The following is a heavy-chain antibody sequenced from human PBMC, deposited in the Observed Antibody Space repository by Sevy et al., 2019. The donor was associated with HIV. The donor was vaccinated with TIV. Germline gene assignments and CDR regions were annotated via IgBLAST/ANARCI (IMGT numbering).Heavy chain of an antibody. CDR3: ARDLYLPTPRAADPNNDYGGFLCMDV. CDR1: GDSVSSNSAA. V-gene: IGHV6-1*01. Sequence: KQSQTLSLTCAISGDSVSSNSAAWNWIRQSPSRGLEWLGRTYYRSKWYNDYAVSVKSRITINPDTSKNQFSLQLNSVTPEDTAVYYCARDLYLPTPRAADPNNDYGGFLCMDVWGQGTTVTVSS. CDR2: TYYRSKWYN. J-gene: IGHJ6*02. D-gene: IGHD4-17*01.